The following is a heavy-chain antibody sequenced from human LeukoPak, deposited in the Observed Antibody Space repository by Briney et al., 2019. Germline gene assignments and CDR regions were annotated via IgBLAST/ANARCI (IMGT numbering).Heavy chain of an antibody. CDR1: GYTFTSYS. D-gene: IGHD3-3*01. V-gene: IGHV7-4-1*02. CDR2: INTNTGNP. Sequence: ASVKVSFTASGYTFTSYSMNWVGQAPGQGLEWMGWINTNTGNPTYAQGFTGRFVFSLDTSVSTAYLQISSLKAEDTAVYYCARDLSGDFWRDIYYYYYGMDVWGQGTTVTVSS. CDR3: ARDLSGDFWRDIYYYYYGMDV. J-gene: IGHJ6*02.